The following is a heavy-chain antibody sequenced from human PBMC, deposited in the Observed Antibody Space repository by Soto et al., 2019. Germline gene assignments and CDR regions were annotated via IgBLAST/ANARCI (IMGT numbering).Heavy chain of an antibody. J-gene: IGHJ4*01. V-gene: IGHV4-39*01. CDR3: DRRNRGYSYGLYD. Sequence: PATLSLTCTVSGGSISSSSYYWGWIRQPPGKGLEWIGSIYYSGSTYYNPSLKSRVTISVDTSKNQFSLKLSSVTAADTAVNCGDRRNRGYSYGLYDWGQGTLVTLAS. CDR2: IYYSGST. CDR1: GGSISSSSYY. D-gene: IGHD5-18*01.